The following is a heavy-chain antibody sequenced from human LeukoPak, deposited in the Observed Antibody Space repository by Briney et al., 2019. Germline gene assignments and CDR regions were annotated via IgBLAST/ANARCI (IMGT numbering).Heavy chain of an antibody. J-gene: IGHJ6*02. CDR2: IYYSGST. D-gene: IGHD6-13*01. V-gene: IGHV4-59*08. CDR1: GGSISSYY. CDR3: ARPSPLLIRFPTIAAAGTFYYYGMDV. Sequence: PSETLSLTCTVSGGSISSYYWSWIRQPPGKGLEWIGYIYYSGSTNYNPSLKSRVTISVDTSKNQFSLKLSSVTAADTAVYYCARPSPLLIRFPTIAAAGTFYYYGMDVWGQGTTVTVSS.